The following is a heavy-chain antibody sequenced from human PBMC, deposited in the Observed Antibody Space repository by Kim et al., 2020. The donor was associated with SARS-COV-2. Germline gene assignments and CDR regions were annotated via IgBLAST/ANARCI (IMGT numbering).Heavy chain of an antibody. Sequence: GGSLRLSCAASGFTFSRYWMSWVRQAPGKRLEWVANIKQDGSEVYYADSVRGRFTISKDNAANTLYLQMNSLRAEDTAVYYCARDREQIWSGHLQYYFD. J-gene: IGHJ4*01. V-gene: IGHV3-7*05. CDR2: IKQDGSEV. D-gene: IGHD3-3*01. CDR3: ARDREQIWSGHLQYYFD. CDR1: GFTFSRYW.